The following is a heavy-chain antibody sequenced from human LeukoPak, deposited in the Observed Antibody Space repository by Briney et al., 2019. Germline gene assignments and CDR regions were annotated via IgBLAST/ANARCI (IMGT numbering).Heavy chain of an antibody. CDR1: GYTFTDYG. D-gene: IGHD3-10*01. V-gene: IGHV1-18*01. J-gene: IGHJ4*02. Sequence: GASVKVSCTASGYTFTDYGITWVRQAPGRGLEWMGWISAYNANTNYAQKFRGRVTMTTDTFTSTAYMELRSLGSDDTAVYYCARPAYDSRIFYTVQDYWGQGTLVAVSS. CDR3: ARPAYDSRIFYTVQDY. CDR2: ISAYNANT.